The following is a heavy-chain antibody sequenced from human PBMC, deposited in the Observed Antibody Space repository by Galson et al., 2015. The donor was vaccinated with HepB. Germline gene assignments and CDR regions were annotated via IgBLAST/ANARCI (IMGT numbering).Heavy chain of an antibody. CDR1: GFTFSSYS. D-gene: IGHD2-15*01. J-gene: IGHJ6*02. Sequence: SLRLSCAASGFTFSSYSMNWVRQAPGKGLEWVSYISSSSSTIYYADSVKGRFTISRDNAKNSLYLQMNSLRDEDTAVYYCARDQYCSGGRCYSLGSQDGMDVWGQGTTVTVSS. CDR3: ARDQYCSGGRCYSLGSQDGMDV. V-gene: IGHV3-48*02. CDR2: ISSSSSTI.